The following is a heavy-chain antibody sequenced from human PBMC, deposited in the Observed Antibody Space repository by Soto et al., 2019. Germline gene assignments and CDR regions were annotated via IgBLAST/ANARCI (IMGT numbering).Heavy chain of an antibody. D-gene: IGHD2-15*01. Sequence: EVQLVESGGGLVQPGGSLRLSCAASGFTFSNYWMYWVRQAPGKGLEWVSRINSDGSVSSYADSVKGRLTISRDNVKNTLYLHMDSLRVEDTAVYYCARGDCVGGTCYSLAGSFYYYMDVWGKGTTVTVFS. CDR2: INSDGSVS. CDR3: ARGDCVGGTCYSLAGSFYYYMDV. V-gene: IGHV3-74*02. CDR1: GFTFSNYW. J-gene: IGHJ6*03.